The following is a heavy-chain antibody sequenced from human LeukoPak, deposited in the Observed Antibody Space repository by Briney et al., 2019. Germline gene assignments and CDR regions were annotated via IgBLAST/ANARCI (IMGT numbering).Heavy chain of an antibody. CDR3: ARAYRLSGSYSYGGY. V-gene: IGHV1-8*01. CDR2: MNPNSGNT. Sequence: ASVKVSCKASGYTFTSYDINWVRQATGQGLEWMGWMNPNSGNTGYAQKFQGRVTMTRNTSISTAYVELSSLRSEDTAVYYCARAYRLSGSYSYGGYWGQGTLVTVSS. D-gene: IGHD1-26*01. J-gene: IGHJ4*02. CDR1: GYTFTSYD.